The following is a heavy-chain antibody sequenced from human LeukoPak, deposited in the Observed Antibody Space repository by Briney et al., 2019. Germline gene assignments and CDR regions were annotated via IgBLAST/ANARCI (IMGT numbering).Heavy chain of an antibody. V-gene: IGHV3-7*03. Sequence: GGSLRLSCTATGFTFSTYWMTWVRQAPGKGLEWVASINQDENHRHYVPSARGRFTISRDNAKNSLLLQMNSLTAEDTAIYYCARSGPQAPDCYHYWGQGTQVTVSS. CDR2: INQDENHR. CDR1: GFTFSTYW. J-gene: IGHJ4*02. D-gene: IGHD2-21*02. CDR3: ARSGPQAPDCYHY.